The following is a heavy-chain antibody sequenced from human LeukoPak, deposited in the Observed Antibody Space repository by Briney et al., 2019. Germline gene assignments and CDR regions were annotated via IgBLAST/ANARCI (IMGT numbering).Heavy chain of an antibody. D-gene: IGHD3-22*01. J-gene: IGHJ4*02. Sequence: ASVKVSCKASGYTFTSYGISWVRQAPGQGLEWMGWISAYNGNTNYAQKLQGRVTMTTDTSTSTAYMELRSLRSDDTAVYYCARSILYYYDSSALDYWGQGTLVTVSS. CDR3: ARSILYYYDSSALDY. CDR1: GYTFTSYG. CDR2: ISAYNGNT. V-gene: IGHV1-18*01.